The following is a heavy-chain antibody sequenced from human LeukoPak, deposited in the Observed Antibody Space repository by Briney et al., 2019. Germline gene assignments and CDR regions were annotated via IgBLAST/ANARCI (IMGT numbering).Heavy chain of an antibody. D-gene: IGHD6-19*01. CDR2: ISYDGSNK. V-gene: IGHV3-30-3*01. Sequence: PGGSLRLSCAASGFTFSSYAMHWVRQAPGKGLEWVAVISYDGSNKYYADSVKGRFTISRDNAKNSLYLQMNSLRAEDTALYYCAKDGDSSGWYHRFFDYWGQGTLVTVSS. CDR3: AKDGDSSGWYHRFFDY. J-gene: IGHJ4*02. CDR1: GFTFSSYA.